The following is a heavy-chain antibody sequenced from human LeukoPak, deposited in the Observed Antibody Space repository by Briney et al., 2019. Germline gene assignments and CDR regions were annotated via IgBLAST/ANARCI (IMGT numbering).Heavy chain of an antibody. Sequence: GGSLRLSCAASGFTVSSNYMSWVRQAPGKGLEWVSVIYSGGSTYYADSVKGRFTISRDNSKNTLYLQMNSLRAEDTAVYYCARKWNDGFYYYGMDVWGQGTTVTVPS. V-gene: IGHV3-66*01. CDR2: IYSGGST. D-gene: IGHD1-1*01. CDR3: ARKWNDGFYYYGMDV. CDR1: GFTVSSNY. J-gene: IGHJ6*02.